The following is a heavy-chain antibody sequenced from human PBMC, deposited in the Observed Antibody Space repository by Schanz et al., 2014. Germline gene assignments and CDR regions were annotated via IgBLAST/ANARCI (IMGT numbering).Heavy chain of an antibody. D-gene: IGHD4-4*01. CDR2: INHSGST. Sequence: QVQLQQWGAGLLKPSETLSLTCAVYGGSFSGYYWSWIRQPPGKGLEWIGEINHSGSTNYNPSLKSRVTISVDPSKNQFPLRLSSVTAADTAVYYCARGPLNHDYSNLWGQGTLVSVSS. CDR1: GGSFSGYY. CDR3: ARGPLNHDYSNL. V-gene: IGHV4-34*01. J-gene: IGHJ4*02.